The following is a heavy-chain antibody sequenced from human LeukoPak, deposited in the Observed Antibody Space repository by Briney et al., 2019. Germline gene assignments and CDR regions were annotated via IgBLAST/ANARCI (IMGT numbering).Heavy chain of an antibody. CDR1: GFTFSNAR. Sequence: GGSLRLSCAASGFTFSNARMSWVRQAPGKGLEWVAVISYDGSNKYYADSVKGRFTISRDNSKNTLYLQMNSLRAEDTAVYYCAKAAQWGAGTAPLGYWGQGTLVTVSS. CDR2: ISYDGSNK. CDR3: AKAAQWGAGTAPLGY. D-gene: IGHD1-1*01. V-gene: IGHV3-30*18. J-gene: IGHJ4*02.